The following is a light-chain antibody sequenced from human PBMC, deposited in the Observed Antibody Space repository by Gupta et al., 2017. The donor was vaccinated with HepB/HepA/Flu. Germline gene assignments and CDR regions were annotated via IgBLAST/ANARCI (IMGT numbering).Light chain of an antibody. CDR1: QSLVHTNGFNC. CDR3: LQGIHTPRT. J-gene: IGKJ3*01. CDR2: VGS. V-gene: IGKV2-28*01. Sequence: DVVMTQSPLFLPVTPGEPASIPCGSSQSLVHTNGFNCLEWYLQKPGQSPQLLIYVGSNRAPGVPDRFSGSGSGTDFTLTISRVEAEDVGVYYCLQGIHTPRTFGPGTKVDIK.